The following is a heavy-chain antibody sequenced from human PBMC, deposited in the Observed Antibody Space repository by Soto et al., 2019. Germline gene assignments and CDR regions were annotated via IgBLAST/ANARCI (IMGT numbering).Heavy chain of an antibody. CDR1: GGSISDY. V-gene: IGHV4-31*03. D-gene: IGHD4-17*01. Sequence: QVHLQESGPGLVKPSQTLSLTCTVSGGSISDYWSWVRQHPGKGLEWIGYIYNSGTTYYNPSLKRRLTRSVDTSKNQFSLQLSSVTAADTAVYYCARVNLDYVTGMDVWGQGTTVTVSS. CDR3: ARVNLDYVTGMDV. CDR2: IYNSGTT. J-gene: IGHJ6*02.